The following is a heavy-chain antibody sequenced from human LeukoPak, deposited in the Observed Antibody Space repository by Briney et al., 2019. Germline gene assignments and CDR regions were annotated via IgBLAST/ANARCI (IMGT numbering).Heavy chain of an antibody. D-gene: IGHD1-26*01. CDR1: GFTFSDYY. Sequence: GSLRLSCAASGFTFSDYYMNWVRQAPGKGLEWVSYISSSGSTIYYADSVKGRFTISRDKARNSLYLQMNSLRAEDTAVYYCARGFGGSYPDYWGQGTLVTVSS. J-gene: IGHJ4*02. V-gene: IGHV3-11*04. CDR3: ARGFGGSYPDY. CDR2: ISSSGSTI.